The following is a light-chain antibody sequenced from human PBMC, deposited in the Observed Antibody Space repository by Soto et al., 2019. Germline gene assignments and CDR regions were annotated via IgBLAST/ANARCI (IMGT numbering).Light chain of an antibody. CDR3: QQYNSYPLYT. J-gene: IGKJ2*01. CDR2: DAS. CDR1: QSISSW. V-gene: IGKV1-5*01. Sequence: DIQMTQSPSTLSASVGDRVTITCRASQSISSWLAWYQQKPGKAPKLLIYDASSLESGVPSRFSGSGSGTEFTLTISSLQSDDFATYYCQQYNSYPLYTFGQGTKLEIK.